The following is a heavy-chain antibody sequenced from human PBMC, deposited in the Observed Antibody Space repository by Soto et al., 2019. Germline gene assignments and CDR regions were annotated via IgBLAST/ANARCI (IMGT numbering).Heavy chain of an antibody. V-gene: IGHV1-2*02. J-gene: IGHJ4*02. CDR3: ARAGISWYNY. D-gene: IGHD6-13*01. CDR2: INPNSGGT. CDR1: GYAFTGYY. Sequence: ASVKVSCKASGYAFTGYYIHWVRQAPGQGLEWMGWINPNSGGTNYAQKFQGRVTMTRDTSISTAYMELSRLRFDDTAVYYCARAGISWYNYWGQGTLVTVSS.